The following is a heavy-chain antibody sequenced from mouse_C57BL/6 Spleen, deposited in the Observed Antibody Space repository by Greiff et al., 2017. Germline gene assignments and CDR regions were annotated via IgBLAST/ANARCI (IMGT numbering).Heavy chain of an antibody. CDR1: GFSLTSYG. J-gene: IGHJ4*01. V-gene: IGHV2-5*01. D-gene: IGHD2-2*01. CDR2: IWRGGST. CDR3: AKNSRGVYYGYDGNYYAMDY. Sequence: VQLKESGPGLVQPSQSLSITCTVSGFSLTSYGVHWVRQSPGKGLEWLGVIWRGGSTDYNAAFMSRLSITNDNSKSQVVFKMNSLQADDTAIYYCAKNSRGVYYGYDGNYYAMDYWGQGTSVTVSS.